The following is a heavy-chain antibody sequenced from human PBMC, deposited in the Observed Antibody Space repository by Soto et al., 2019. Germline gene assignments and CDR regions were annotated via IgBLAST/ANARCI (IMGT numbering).Heavy chain of an antibody. D-gene: IGHD3-10*01. CDR1: GGTFSSYT. J-gene: IGHJ6*02. CDR3: ARSEDVVRGVIKIPSDV. Sequence: QVQLVQSGAEVKKPGSSVKVSCKASGGTFSSYTISWVRQDPGQGLEWMGRIIPILGIANYAQKFQGRVTITADRSTSTAYMELSSLRSEDTAVYYCARSEDVVRGVIKIPSDVWGQGTTVTVSS. CDR2: IIPILGIA. V-gene: IGHV1-69*02.